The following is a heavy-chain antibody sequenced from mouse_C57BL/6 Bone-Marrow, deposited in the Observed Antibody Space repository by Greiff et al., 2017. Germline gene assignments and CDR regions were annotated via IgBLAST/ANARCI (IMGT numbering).Heavy chain of an antibody. CDR2: IDPSDSYT. CDR1: GYTFTSYW. J-gene: IGHJ4*01. D-gene: IGHD1-1*02. Sequence: QVQLQQPGAELVRPGTSVKLSCKASGYTFTSYWMHWVKQRPGQGLEWIGVIDPSDSYTNYNQKFKGKATLTVDTASSTAYLQLSSLTSEDAAVYYCARSGGNPYYYAMDYWGQGTSVTVSS. CDR3: ARSGGNPYYYAMDY. V-gene: IGHV1-59*01.